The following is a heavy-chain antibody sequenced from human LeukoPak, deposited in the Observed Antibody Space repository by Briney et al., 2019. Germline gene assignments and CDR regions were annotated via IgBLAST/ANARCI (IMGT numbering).Heavy chain of an antibody. J-gene: IGHJ4*02. CDR3: ARSRLDSRRGFFDY. D-gene: IGHD3-10*01. CDR1: GLTFSSYA. Sequence: GSSLRLSCAASGLTFSSYAIHWVRQAPGKGLEWVAVISYDGSNNSYADSVKGRFTISRDNSKNTLYLQVNSLRAEDTAVYYCARSRLDSRRGFFDYWGQGTLVTVSS. CDR2: ISYDGSNN. V-gene: IGHV3-30*04.